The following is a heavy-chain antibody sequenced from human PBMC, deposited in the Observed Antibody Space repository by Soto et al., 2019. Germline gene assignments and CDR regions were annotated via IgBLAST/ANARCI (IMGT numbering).Heavy chain of an antibody. CDR1: GYSFTSYW. V-gene: IGHV5-51*01. J-gene: IGHJ6*02. Sequence: PGESLKISCKGSGYSFTSYWIGWVRQMPGKGLEWMGIIYPGDSDTRYSPSFQGQVTISADKSISTAYLQWSSLKASDTAMYYCARLKVAAAGPFYGMDVWGQGTTVTVSS. CDR3: ARLKVAAAGPFYGMDV. CDR2: IYPGDSDT. D-gene: IGHD6-13*01.